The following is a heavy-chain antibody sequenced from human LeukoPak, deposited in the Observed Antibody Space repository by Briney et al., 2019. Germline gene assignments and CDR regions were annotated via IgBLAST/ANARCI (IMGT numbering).Heavy chain of an antibody. V-gene: IGHV3-48*01. J-gene: IGHJ4*02. CDR2: ISSGSSTI. Sequence: GGSLRLSCAASGFAFSGYSMDWVRQAPGKGLEWVSYISSGSSTIFYADSVKGRFTISRDNAKGSLFLQMNSLRAEDTAVYYCARSRTGNYFDYWGQGTLVTVSS. CDR3: ARSRTGNYFDY. CDR1: GFAFSGYS. D-gene: IGHD2-2*01.